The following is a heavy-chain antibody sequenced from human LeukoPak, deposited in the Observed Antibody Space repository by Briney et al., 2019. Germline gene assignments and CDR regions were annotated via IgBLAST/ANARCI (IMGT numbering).Heavy chain of an antibody. CDR3: AKMGHQWLGYPGFHY. CDR1: GFTFSSYW. Sequence: PGGSPRLSCTASGFTFSSYWMSWVRQAPGKGLEWVAHIKQDGSEIYHVDSVNGRFTISRDNAKKSLSLQMNSLRAEDTAVYYCAKMGHQWLGYPGFHYWGQGTLVTVSS. V-gene: IGHV3-7*01. D-gene: IGHD6-19*01. J-gene: IGHJ4*02. CDR2: IKQDGSEI.